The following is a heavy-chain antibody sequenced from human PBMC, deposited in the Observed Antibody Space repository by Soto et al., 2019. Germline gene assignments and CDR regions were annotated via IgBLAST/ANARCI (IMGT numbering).Heavy chain of an antibody. CDR3: ARGRIMITFGGVIDFDY. Sequence: PSETLSLTCAVYGGSFSGYYWSWIRQPPGKGLEWIGEINHSGSTNYNPSLKSRVTISVDTSKNQFSLKLSSVTAADTAVYYCARGRIMITFGGVIDFDYWGQGTLVTVS. V-gene: IGHV4-34*01. CDR2: INHSGST. CDR1: GGSFSGYY. J-gene: IGHJ4*02. D-gene: IGHD3-16*02.